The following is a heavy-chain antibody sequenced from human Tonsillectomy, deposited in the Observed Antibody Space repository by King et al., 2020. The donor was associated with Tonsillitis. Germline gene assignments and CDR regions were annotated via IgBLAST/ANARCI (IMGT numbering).Heavy chain of an antibody. CDR1: GFTVRSNY. Sequence: EVQLVESGGGLVQPGGSLRLSCAASGFTVRSNYMSWVRQAPGKGLEWVSVIYSDGSTYYADSVKGRFTISRDNSKNTLYLQMNSLRAEDTAVYYCARESMVRGVTAYYNYYYMDVWGKGTTVTVSS. CDR3: ARESMVRGVTAYYNYYYMDV. V-gene: IGHV3-66*01. D-gene: IGHD3-10*01. J-gene: IGHJ6*03. CDR2: IYSDGST.